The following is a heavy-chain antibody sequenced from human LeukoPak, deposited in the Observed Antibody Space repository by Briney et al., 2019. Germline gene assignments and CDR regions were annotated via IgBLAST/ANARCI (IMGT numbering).Heavy chain of an antibody. V-gene: IGHV3-64D*06. CDR2: ISGSGNGVSI. Sequence: GGSLRLPCSASGFVFSIYTMYWVRQAPGKGPEYVSTISGSGNGVSIYYADSVKGRFTISRDDSKSILYLQMNGLRSEDTAVYYCVKDFGRIRGTPDSWGQGTLVTVPS. CDR1: GFVFSIYT. CDR3: VKDFGRIRGTPDS. D-gene: IGHD1-26*01. J-gene: IGHJ4*02.